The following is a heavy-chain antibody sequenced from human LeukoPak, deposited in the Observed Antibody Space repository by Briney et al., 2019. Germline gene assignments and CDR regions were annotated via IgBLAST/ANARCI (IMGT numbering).Heavy chain of an antibody. J-gene: IGHJ6*02. CDR2: ISYDGSNK. CDR1: GFTFSSYA. Sequence: GGSLRLSCAASGFTFSSYAMHWVRQAPGKGLEWVAVISYDGSNKYYADSVKGRFTISRDNSKNTLYLQMNSLRAEDTAVYYCARDDSSSTSCYYYYGMDVWGQGTTVTVSS. D-gene: IGHD2-2*01. CDR3: ARDDSSSTSCYYYYGMDV. V-gene: IGHV3-30-3*01.